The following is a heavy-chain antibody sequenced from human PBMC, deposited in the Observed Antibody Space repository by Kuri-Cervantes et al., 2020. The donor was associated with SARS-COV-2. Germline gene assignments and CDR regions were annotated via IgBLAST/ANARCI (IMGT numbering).Heavy chain of an antibody. J-gene: IGHJ4*02. V-gene: IGHV3-30-3*01. CDR2: ISYDGSNK. D-gene: IGHD3-16*02. CDR3: ARSLTSSPSSSIDY. CDR1: GFTFSSYA. Sequence: GESLKISCAASGFTFSSYAMHWVRQAPGKGLEWVAVISYDGSNKYYADSVKGRFTISRDNPKNTLYLQMNSLRTEDTAFYYCARSLTSSPSSSIDYWGQGTLVTVSS.